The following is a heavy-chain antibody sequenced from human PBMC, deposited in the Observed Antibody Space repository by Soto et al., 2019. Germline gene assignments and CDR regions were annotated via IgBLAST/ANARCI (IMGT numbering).Heavy chain of an antibody. CDR2: INHSGST. V-gene: IGHV4-34*01. CDR3: ARGHGGSGSYYNGGYNWFDP. Sequence: SETLSLTCAVYGGSFSGYYWSWIRQPPGKGLEWIGEINHSGSTNYNPSLKSRVTISVDTSKNQFSPKLSSVTAADTAVYYCARGHGGSGSYYNGGYNWFDPWGQGTLVTVSS. J-gene: IGHJ5*02. D-gene: IGHD3-10*01. CDR1: GGSFSGYY.